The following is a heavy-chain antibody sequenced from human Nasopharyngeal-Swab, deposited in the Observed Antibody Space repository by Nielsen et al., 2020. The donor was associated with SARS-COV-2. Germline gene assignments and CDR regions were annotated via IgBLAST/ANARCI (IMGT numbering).Heavy chain of an antibody. CDR2: IYPGDSDT. D-gene: IGHD1-7*01. CDR1: GYSFTSYW. Sequence: GESLKISCKGSGYSFTSYWIGWVRQMPGKGLEWMGIIYPGDSDTRYSPSFQGQVTISADKSISTAYLQWSSLKASDTAMYYCARRGTGTTDPGPHFYYMDVWGKGTTVTVSS. J-gene: IGHJ6*03. CDR3: ARRGTGTTDPGPHFYYMDV. V-gene: IGHV5-51*01.